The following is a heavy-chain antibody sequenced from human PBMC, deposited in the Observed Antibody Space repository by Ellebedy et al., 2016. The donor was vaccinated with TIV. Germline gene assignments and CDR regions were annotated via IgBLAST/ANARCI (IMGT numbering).Heavy chain of an antibody. J-gene: IGHJ6*02. CDR1: GYTFTSYG. CDR3: AREPSNYFGSATYAMDV. CDR2: ISAYNGNT. D-gene: IGHD3-10*01. V-gene: IGHV1-18*01. Sequence: ASVKVSCXASGYTFTSYGISWVRQAPGQGLEWMGWISAYNGNTNYAQKLQGRVTMTTDTSTSTAYMDVRSLKSGDTAVYYCAREPSNYFGSATYAMDVWGQGTTVTVSS.